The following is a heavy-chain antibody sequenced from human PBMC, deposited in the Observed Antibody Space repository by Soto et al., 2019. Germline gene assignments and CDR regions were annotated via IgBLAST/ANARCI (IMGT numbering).Heavy chain of an antibody. CDR2: IYNDGTYS. V-gene: IGHV3-74*01. Sequence: GGSLSPSCAASRFIFETYCMHWVSHRPGKGLVWISRIYNDGTYSDYADSVRGRFTISRDNVNDTLYLQMNNLRAEDSGLYYCTRGPRPISTGTGAYWGQGTQVTVSS. CDR1: RFIFETYC. D-gene: IGHD3-10*01. CDR3: TRGPRPISTGTGAY. J-gene: IGHJ4*02.